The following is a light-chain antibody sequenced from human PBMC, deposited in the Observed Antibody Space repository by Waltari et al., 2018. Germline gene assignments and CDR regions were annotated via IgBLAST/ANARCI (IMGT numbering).Light chain of an antibody. V-gene: IGLV2-23*01. Sequence: QSALTQPAPVPGSPGQSITPSCIATSSEAGGYSLVSWYQQHPGKAPKLMIYEDSKRPAGVSNRLSGLTTGNTASLTISGLQAEDEADYYCCSYVRNVTWVFGGGTKLPVL. CDR1: SSEAGGYSL. J-gene: IGLJ3*02. CDR2: EDS. CDR3: CSYVRNVTWV.